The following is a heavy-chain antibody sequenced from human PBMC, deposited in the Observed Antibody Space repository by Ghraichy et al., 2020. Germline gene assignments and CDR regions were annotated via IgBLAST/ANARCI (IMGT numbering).Heavy chain of an antibody. D-gene: IGHD6-6*01. CDR2: ISHSNNYI. Sequence: GSLRLSCAASGFTFSSYTMSWVRQAPGKGLEWVSSISHSNNYIYQSDSLKGRFTISRDNAKNSLFLQINSLRAEDTAVYYCARARWGYSNSPRAFDYWGQGTLVTVSS. CDR1: GFTFSSYT. J-gene: IGHJ4*02. CDR3: ARARWGYSNSPRAFDY. V-gene: IGHV3-21*01.